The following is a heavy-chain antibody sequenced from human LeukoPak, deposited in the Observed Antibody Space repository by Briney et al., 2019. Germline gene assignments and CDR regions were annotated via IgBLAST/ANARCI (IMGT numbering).Heavy chain of an antibody. Sequence: ASVKVSCKASGYTFTSYGISWVRQAPGQGLEWMGWISAYNGNTNYAQKLQGGVTMTTDTSTSTAYMELRSLRSDDTAVYYCARVPSLELRDYYYYMDVWGKGTTVTVSS. J-gene: IGHJ6*03. V-gene: IGHV1-18*01. CDR2: ISAYNGNT. D-gene: IGHD1-7*01. CDR3: ARVPSLELRDYYYYMDV. CDR1: GYTFTSYG.